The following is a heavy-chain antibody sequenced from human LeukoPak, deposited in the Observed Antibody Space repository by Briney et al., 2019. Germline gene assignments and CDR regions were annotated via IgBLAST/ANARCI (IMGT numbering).Heavy chain of an antibody. V-gene: IGHV3-30*03. Sequence: GGSLRLSCAASGFTFYSFDMHGVRQAPRKGLESVAVASYGGMNRYNADSVKGRCTISRDNSENIMYLQMNSLRAEDTAVYYCARDLGYCSGDSCSFHGMEVWGQGTTVTVSS. D-gene: IGHD2-15*01. J-gene: IGHJ6*02. CDR1: GFTFYSFD. CDR2: ASYGGMNR. CDR3: ARDLGYCSGDSCSFHGMEV.